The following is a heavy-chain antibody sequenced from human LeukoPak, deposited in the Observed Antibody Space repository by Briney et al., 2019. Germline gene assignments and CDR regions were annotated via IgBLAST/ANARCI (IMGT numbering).Heavy chain of an antibody. J-gene: IGHJ4*02. CDR2: IYYTGRT. CDR1: GGPISVDY. Sequence: SETLSLTCIVSGGPISVDYWNWIRQAPGKGLEWIGYIYYTGRTKYNPSLASRLTISIDTSKSQFSLWLTSVTAADTAVYYCARFYRWRDNSGWYERGHFDYWGQGTLVTVSS. V-gene: IGHV4-59*01. D-gene: IGHD6-19*01. CDR3: ARFYRWRDNSGWYERGHFDY.